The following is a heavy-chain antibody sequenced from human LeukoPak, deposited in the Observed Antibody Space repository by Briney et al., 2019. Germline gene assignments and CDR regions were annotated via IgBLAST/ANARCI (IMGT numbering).Heavy chain of an antibody. V-gene: IGHV4-59*01. J-gene: IGHJ6*03. CDR3: ARVKRGYSLYYMDV. CDR2: IYYSGST. CDR1: GGSISSYY. Sequence: PSETLSLTCTVSGGSISSYYWSWIRQPPGKGLEWSGNIYYSGSTNYNPSLKSRVTISVDTSKNQFSLKLSSVTAADTAVYYCARVKRGYSLYYMDVWGKGTTVTVSS. D-gene: IGHD5-18*01.